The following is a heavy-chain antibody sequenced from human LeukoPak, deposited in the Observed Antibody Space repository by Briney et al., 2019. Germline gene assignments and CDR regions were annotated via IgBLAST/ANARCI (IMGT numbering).Heavy chain of an antibody. J-gene: IGHJ5*02. V-gene: IGHV4-39*01. CDR3: ARASFIAARPYDP. D-gene: IGHD6-6*01. CDR2: IYYSGST. CDR1: GGSISSSSYY. Sequence: KPSETLSLTCTVSGGSISSSSYYWGWIRQPPGKGLEWIGSIYYSGSTYYNPSLKSRVTISVDTSKNQFSLKLSSVTAADTAVYYCARASFIAARPYDPWGQGTLVTVSS.